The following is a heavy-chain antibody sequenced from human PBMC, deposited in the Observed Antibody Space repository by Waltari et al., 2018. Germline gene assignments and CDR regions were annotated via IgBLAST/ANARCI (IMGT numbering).Heavy chain of an antibody. CDR3: VHSRGLTYAIPPSLDAYDV. D-gene: IGHD2-8*01. CDR2: IHWKDEK. V-gene: IGHV2-5*01. CDR1: GFSLTTTGVG. Sequence: QITLKESGPTVVEPTQKLTLTCTFSGFSLTTTGVGVGWVRQPPGKALEWLSLIHWKDEKRYSPSLNGRLTISKDTSKNQVVLTVTNVDPVDTATYFCVHSRGLTYAIPPSLDAYDVWGPGTVVAVSS. J-gene: IGHJ3*01.